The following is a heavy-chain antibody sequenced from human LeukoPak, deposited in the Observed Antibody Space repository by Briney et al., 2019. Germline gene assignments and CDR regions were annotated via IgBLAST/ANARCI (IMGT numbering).Heavy chain of an antibody. CDR1: GFTYSHYG. CDR3: ARSLGGAYDY. D-gene: IGHD1-26*01. J-gene: IGHJ4*02. Sequence: GGSLRLSCAASGFTYSHYGMHWVRQAPGKGLVWVSRINIDGSNTNYADSVKGRFTISRDNAKNTLYLQMDSLRAEDTAVYYCARSLGGAYDYWGQGTLVTVSS. CDR2: INIDGSNT. V-gene: IGHV3-74*01.